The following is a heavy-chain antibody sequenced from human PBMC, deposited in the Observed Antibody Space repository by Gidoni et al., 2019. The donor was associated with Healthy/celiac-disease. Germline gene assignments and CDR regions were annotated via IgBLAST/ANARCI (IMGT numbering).Heavy chain of an antibody. CDR2: ISWNSGSI. CDR3: AKALHYDSSGYSDY. J-gene: IGHJ4*02. Sequence: VQLVESGGGLVQPGRSLIISCAASRFPFDDYAMSWVRQAPGKGLEWVSGISWNSGSIGYADSVKGRFTISRDNAKNSLYLQMNSLGAEDTALYYCAKALHYDSSGYSDYWGQGTLVTVSS. CDR1: RFPFDDYA. V-gene: IGHV3-9*01. D-gene: IGHD3-22*01.